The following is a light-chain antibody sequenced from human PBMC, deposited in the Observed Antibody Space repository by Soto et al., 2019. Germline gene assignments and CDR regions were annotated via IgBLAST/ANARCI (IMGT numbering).Light chain of an antibody. CDR1: QSISSY. Sequence: DIQMTQSPSSLSASVGDRVTITYRASQSISSYLNWYQQKPGKAPKLLIYAASSLQSGVPSRFSGSGSGTDFTLTISSLQPEDFATYYCQQSYSEWTFGQGTKVEIK. CDR3: QQSYSEWT. J-gene: IGKJ1*01. V-gene: IGKV1-39*01. CDR2: AAS.